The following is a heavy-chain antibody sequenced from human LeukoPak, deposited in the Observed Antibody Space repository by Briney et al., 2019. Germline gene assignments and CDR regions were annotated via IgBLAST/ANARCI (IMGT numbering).Heavy chain of an antibody. V-gene: IGHV1-46*01. Sequence: ASVKVSCKASGYTFTSHFMHWVRQAPGRGLEWMGIIYPGGDYTNYAQKFQDRVTMTKDTSTSTIYMELNSLRSEDTAVYYCARATDQDFDCWGQGTLVTVSS. CDR2: IYPGGDYT. CDR3: ARATDQDFDC. J-gene: IGHJ4*02. D-gene: IGHD2-2*01. CDR1: GYTFTSHF.